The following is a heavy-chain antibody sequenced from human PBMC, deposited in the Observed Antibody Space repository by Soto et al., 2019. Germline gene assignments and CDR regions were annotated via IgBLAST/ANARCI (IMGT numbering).Heavy chain of an antibody. CDR3: AREGVSSGWYLNDY. CDR1: GFTVSSNY. J-gene: IGHJ4*02. Sequence: GGSLRLSCAASGFTVSSNYMSWVRQAPGKGLEWVSVIYSGGGTYYADSVKGRFTISRDNSKNTLYLQMNSLRAEDTAVYYCAREGVSSGWYLNDYWGQGTLVTVSS. CDR2: IYSGGGT. V-gene: IGHV3-66*01. D-gene: IGHD6-19*01.